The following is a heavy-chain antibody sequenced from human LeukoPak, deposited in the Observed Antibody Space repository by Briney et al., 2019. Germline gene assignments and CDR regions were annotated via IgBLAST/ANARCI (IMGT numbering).Heavy chain of an antibody. J-gene: IGHJ4*02. D-gene: IGHD6-13*01. Sequence: ASVKVSCKASGYTFTSYDINWVRQATGQGLEWMGWMNPNSGNTGYAQKFQGRVTMTRNTSISTAYMELSSLRSEDTAVYYCARGLKSRQQLVYNYWGQGTLVTVSS. CDR1: GYTFTSYD. CDR3: ARGLKSRQQLVYNY. CDR2: MNPNSGNT. V-gene: IGHV1-8*01.